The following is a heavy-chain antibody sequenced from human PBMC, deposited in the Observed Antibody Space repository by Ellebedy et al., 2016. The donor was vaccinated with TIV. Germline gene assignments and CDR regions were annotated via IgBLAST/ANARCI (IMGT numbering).Heavy chain of an antibody. CDR1: GGSVSSGSYY. CDR2: IYYSGST. Sequence: SETLSLXXTVSGGSVSSGSYYWSWIRQPPGKGLEWIGYIYYSGSTYYNPSLKSRVTISVDTSKNQFSLKLSSVTAADTAVYYCARGGSMVLGVPFDYWGQGTLVTVSS. J-gene: IGHJ4*02. CDR3: ARGGSMVLGVPFDY. D-gene: IGHD3-10*01. V-gene: IGHV4-61*01.